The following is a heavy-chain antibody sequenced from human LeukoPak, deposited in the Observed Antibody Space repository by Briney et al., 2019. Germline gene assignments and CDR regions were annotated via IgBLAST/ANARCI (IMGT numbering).Heavy chain of an antibody. Sequence: PGGSLRLSCAASGFTFSSYDMHWVRQATGKGLEWVSAIGTAGDTYYPGSVKGRFTISRENAKNSLYLQMNSLRAEDTALYHCARLYCSSTSCLPEDYYYYYYMDVWGKGTTVTVSS. CDR2: IGTAGDT. D-gene: IGHD2-2*01. V-gene: IGHV3-13*01. CDR1: GFTFSSYD. CDR3: ARLYCSSTSCLPEDYYYYYYMDV. J-gene: IGHJ6*03.